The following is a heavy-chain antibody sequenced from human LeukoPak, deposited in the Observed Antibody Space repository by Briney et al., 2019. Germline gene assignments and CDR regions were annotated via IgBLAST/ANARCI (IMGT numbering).Heavy chain of an antibody. Sequence: SVKVSCKASGGTFSSYAISWVRQAPGQGLEWMGGIIPIFGTANYAQKFQGRVTITADESTSTAYMELSSLRSEDTAVYYCAIAAMVGGDTFYYYYYGMDVWGKGTTVTVSS. D-gene: IGHD5-18*01. CDR1: GGTFSSYA. CDR3: AIAAMVGGDTFYYYYYGMDV. V-gene: IGHV1-69*01. CDR2: IIPIFGTA. J-gene: IGHJ6*04.